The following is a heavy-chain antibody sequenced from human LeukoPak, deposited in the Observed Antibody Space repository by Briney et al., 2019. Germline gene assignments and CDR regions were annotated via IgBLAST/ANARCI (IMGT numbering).Heavy chain of an antibody. V-gene: IGHV1-18*01. D-gene: IGHD2-2*02. CDR3: ARDCSSTSCSTRGGYYYYGMDV. CDR2: ISAYNGNT. J-gene: IGHJ6*02. CDR1: GYTFTSYG. Sequence: ASVKVSCKASGYTFTSYGISWVRQAPGQGLEWMGWISAYNGNTNYAQKLQGRVTMTTDTSTSTAYMELRSLRSDDTAVYYCARDCSSTSCSTRGGYYYYGMDVWGQGTTVTVSS.